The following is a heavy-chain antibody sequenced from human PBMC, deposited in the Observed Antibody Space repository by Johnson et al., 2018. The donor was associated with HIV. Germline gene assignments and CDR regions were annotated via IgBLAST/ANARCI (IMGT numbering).Heavy chain of an antibody. CDR1: GFIFSSYD. V-gene: IGHV3-13*01. CDR3: AKDDSPSGAFDI. Sequence: VQLVESGGGVVQPGRSLRLSCAASGFIFSSYDMHWVRQATGKGLEWVSAIGTAGDTYYPGSVKGRFTISRDNSKNTLYLQMNTLRVEDTAVYYCAKDDSPSGAFDIWGQGTMVTVSS. CDR2: IGTAGDT. J-gene: IGHJ3*02. D-gene: IGHD3-10*01.